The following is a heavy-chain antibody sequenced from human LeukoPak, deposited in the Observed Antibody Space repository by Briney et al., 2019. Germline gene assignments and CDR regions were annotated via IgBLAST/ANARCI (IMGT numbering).Heavy chain of an antibody. Sequence: PSETLSLTCTVSGGSISSYYWSWIRQPPGKGLEWIGYNYYRGTTNYNPSLNGRVTISVDTSKNQFSLKLSSVTAADTAVYYCARHLLEGPPALDIWDQGTMLPLSS. V-gene: IGHV4-59*08. CDR1: GGSISSYY. D-gene: IGHD3-10*01. J-gene: IGHJ3*02. CDR2: NYYRGTT. CDR3: ARHLLEGPPALDI.